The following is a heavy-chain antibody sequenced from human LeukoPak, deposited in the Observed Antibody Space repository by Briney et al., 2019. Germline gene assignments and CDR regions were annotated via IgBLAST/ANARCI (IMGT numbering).Heavy chain of an antibody. CDR2: ISYDGSNK. V-gene: IGHV3-30-3*01. CDR3: ARSMDDAFDI. J-gene: IGHJ3*02. Sequence: GGSLRLSCAASGFTFSGYAMHWVRQAPGKGLEWVAVISYDGSNKYYADSVKGRFTISRDNAKNSLYLQMNSLRAEDTAVYYCARSMDDAFDIWGQGTMVTVSS. D-gene: IGHD2-8*01. CDR1: GFTFSGYA.